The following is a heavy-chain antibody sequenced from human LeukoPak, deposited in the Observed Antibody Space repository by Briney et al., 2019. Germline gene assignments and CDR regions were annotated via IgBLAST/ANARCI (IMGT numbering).Heavy chain of an antibody. D-gene: IGHD3-22*01. CDR2: IYYSVST. Sequence: SETLSLTCTVSGGSISSYFWSWIRQPPGKGLEWIGYIYYSVSTNYNPSLKSRVTISVDTSKNQFSLKLNSVTAADTAVYYCARHQGLSGYYLYYFDYWGQGTLVTVSS. CDR1: GGSISSYF. CDR3: ARHQGLSGYYLYYFDY. V-gene: IGHV4-59*01. J-gene: IGHJ4*02.